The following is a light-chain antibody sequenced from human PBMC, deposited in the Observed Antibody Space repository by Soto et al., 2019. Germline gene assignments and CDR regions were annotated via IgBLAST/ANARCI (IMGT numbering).Light chain of an antibody. CDR2: AAS. CDR3: QKYNSAPLT. J-gene: IGKJ4*01. V-gene: IGKV1-27*01. CDR1: QGISNF. Sequence: DIQMTQSPSSLSASVGDRVTITCRASQGISNFLTWYQQKTGKVPDLLIYAASTLQSGVPTRFSASGSGTDFTLTISSLQPEDVATYYCQKYNSAPLTFGGGTKVEIK.